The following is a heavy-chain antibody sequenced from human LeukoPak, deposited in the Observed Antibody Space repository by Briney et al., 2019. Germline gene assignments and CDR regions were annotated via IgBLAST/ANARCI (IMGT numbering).Heavy chain of an antibody. V-gene: IGHV4-31*03. CDR2: IYYSGST. CDR1: GGSISNGGYY. CDR3: ARDSGYSYGPIDY. D-gene: IGHD5-18*01. J-gene: IGHJ4*02. Sequence: SETLSLTCTVSGGSISNGGYYWSWIRQHPGKGLEWIGYIYYSGSTYYNPSLKSRVTISVDTSKNQFSLKLNSVTAADTAVYYCARDSGYSYGPIDYWGRGTLVTVSS.